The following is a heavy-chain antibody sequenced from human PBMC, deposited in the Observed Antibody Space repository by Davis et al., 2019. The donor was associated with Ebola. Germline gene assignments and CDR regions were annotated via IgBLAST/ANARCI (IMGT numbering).Heavy chain of an antibody. Sequence: SVKVSCKASGYTFTSYDINWVRQAPGQGLEWMGGIIPIFGTANYAQKFQGRVTITADESTSTAYMELSSLRSEDTAVYYCARLYYYGSGSTGYYYGMDVWGQGTTVTVSS. J-gene: IGHJ6*02. D-gene: IGHD3-10*01. CDR1: GYTFTSYD. CDR3: ARLYYYGSGSTGYYYGMDV. CDR2: IIPIFGTA. V-gene: IGHV1-69*13.